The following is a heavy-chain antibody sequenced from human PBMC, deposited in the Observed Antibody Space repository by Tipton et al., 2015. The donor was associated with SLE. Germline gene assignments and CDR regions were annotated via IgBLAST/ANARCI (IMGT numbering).Heavy chain of an antibody. V-gene: IGHV4-4*02. J-gene: IGHJ6*03. CDR2: INHSGST. D-gene: IGHD3-22*01. CDR1: GASITTDIW. CDR3: ARGLNYYDSSGYYPFYYMDV. Sequence: GLVKPSGTLSLTCAVSGASITTDIWWTWVRQPPGKGLEWIGEINHSGSTNYNPSLKSRVTISVDTSKNQFSLKLSSVTAADTAVYYCARGLNYYDSSGYYPFYYMDVWGKGTTVTVSS.